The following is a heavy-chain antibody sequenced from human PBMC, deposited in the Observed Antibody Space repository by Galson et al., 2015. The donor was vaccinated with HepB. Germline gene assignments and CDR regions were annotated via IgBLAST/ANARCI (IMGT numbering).Heavy chain of an antibody. V-gene: IGHV3-21*01. Sequence: SLRLSCAASGFTFSSYSMNWVRQAPGKGLEWVSSISSSSYVYYADSVKGRFTISRDNAKNSLYLQMNSLRAEDTAVYYCAREYPDYWGQGTLVTVSS. CDR2: ISSSSYV. CDR1: GFTFSSYS. J-gene: IGHJ4*02. CDR3: AREYPDY. D-gene: IGHD2-2*02.